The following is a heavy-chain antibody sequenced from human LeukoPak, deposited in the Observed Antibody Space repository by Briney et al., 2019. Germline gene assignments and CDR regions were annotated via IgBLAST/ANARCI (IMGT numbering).Heavy chain of an antibody. D-gene: IGHD6-25*01. J-gene: IGHJ5*01. V-gene: IGHV3-7*01. CDR3: ARVGSAWDS. CDR2: IKRDGSEK. Sequence: GGSLRLSCAASGFTFSRYWMTWVRQAPGKGLEWVANIKRDGSEKHYVDSVKGRFTISRDNAKNSLYLQMNSLRAEDTAVYYCARVGSAWDSWGQGTLVTVSS. CDR1: GFTFSRYW.